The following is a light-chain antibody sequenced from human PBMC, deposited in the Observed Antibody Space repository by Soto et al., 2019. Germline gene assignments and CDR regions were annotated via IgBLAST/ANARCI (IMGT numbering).Light chain of an antibody. V-gene: IGLV1-51*01. CDR1: RSNIGSNS. J-gene: IGLJ1*01. CDR2: DDD. Sequence: QSVLTQSPSASGTPGQRVTMSCSGSRSNIGSNSVSWYQQLPGTVPKLLIYDDDKRPSGIPDRFSGSKSGTSATLGITGFQTGDEADHYCGSWDSSLSAYVFGTGTKVTVL. CDR3: GSWDSSLSAYV.